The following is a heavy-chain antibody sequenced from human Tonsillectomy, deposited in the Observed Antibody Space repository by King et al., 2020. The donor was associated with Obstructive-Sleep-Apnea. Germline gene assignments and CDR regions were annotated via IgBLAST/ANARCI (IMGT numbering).Heavy chain of an antibody. CDR1: GYSFTSYW. D-gene: IGHD3-10*01. V-gene: IGHV5-51*01. J-gene: IGHJ4*02. Sequence: VQLVQSGAEVKKPGESLKISCKGSGYSFTSYWIGWVRQMPGKGLEWMGIIYPGDSDTRYSPSFQGQVTISADKSLSTAYLQLSSLKASDTAMYYCARLMGYYGSRSSHFDYWGQGTLVTVSS. CDR3: ARLMGYYGSRSSHFDY. CDR2: IYPGDSDT.